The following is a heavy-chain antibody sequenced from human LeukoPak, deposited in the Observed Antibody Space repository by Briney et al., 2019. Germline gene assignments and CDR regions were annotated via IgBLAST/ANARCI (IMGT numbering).Heavy chain of an antibody. D-gene: IGHD1-26*01. J-gene: IGHJ4*02. CDR3: ASGIVGALLGY. CDR2: IIPIFGTA. Sequence: SVKVSCKASGGTFSSYAISWVRQAPGQGLEWMGGIIPIFGTANYAQKFQGRVTITTDESTSTAYKELSSLRSEDTAVYYCASGIVGALLGYWGQGTLVTVSS. CDR1: GGTFSSYA. V-gene: IGHV1-69*05.